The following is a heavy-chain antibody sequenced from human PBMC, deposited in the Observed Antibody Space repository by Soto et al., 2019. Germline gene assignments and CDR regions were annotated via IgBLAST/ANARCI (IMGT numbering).Heavy chain of an antibody. J-gene: IGHJ4*02. CDR1: GFTFSSYS. CDR2: ISSSSNSI. D-gene: IGHD3-3*01. Sequence: EVQLVESGGGLVQPGGSLRLSCAASGFTFSSYSMNWVRQAPGKGLEWISYISSSSNSIYYADSVKGRFTISRDNAKNSLYQQMNSLRDEDTAVYYCARDGVVETIAYFDYWGQGTLVTVSS. V-gene: IGHV3-48*02. CDR3: ARDGVVETIAYFDY.